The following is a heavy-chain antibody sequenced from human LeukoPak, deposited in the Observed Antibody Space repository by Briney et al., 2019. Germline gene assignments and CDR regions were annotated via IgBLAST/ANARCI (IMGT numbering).Heavy chain of an antibody. J-gene: IGHJ4*02. CDR2: INPNSGVT. Sequence: ASVKVSCKASEYTFTDYYIHWVRQAPGQGLEWMGRINPNSGVTRYAQKFQGRVTMTGDTSISTAYMELSRLTSDDTAVYYCARGGGGAATGFHWGQGSLVTVSS. V-gene: IGHV1-2*06. CDR3: ARGGGGAATGFH. CDR1: EYTFTDYY. D-gene: IGHD1-1*01.